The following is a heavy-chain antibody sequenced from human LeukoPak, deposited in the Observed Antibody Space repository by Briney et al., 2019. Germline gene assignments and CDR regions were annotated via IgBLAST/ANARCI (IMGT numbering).Heavy chain of an antibody. CDR3: AKDAVRGSGRINWFDS. D-gene: IGHD3-10*01. V-gene: IGHV3-23*01. Sequence: GGSLRLSCAASGFTFSSYSMNWVRQAPGKGLDWVSLISGSGGSTYYADSVKGWFTISRDNSKNTLYLQMNSLRAEDTAVYYCAKDAVRGSGRINWFDSWGQGTLVTVSS. J-gene: IGHJ5*01. CDR1: GFTFSSYS. CDR2: ISGSGGST.